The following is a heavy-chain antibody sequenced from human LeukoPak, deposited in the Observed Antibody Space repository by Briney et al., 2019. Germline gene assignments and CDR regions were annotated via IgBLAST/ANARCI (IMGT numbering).Heavy chain of an antibody. J-gene: IGHJ4*02. CDR3: AKDRSGYYLFDY. Sequence: GGSLRLSCAASGFTSRSYAMSWVRQAPGKGLEWVTAISGSSGSTYYADSVKGRFTISRDNSKNTLYLQMNSLRAEDTAVYYCAKDRSGYYLFDYWGQGTLVTVSS. CDR1: GFTSRSYA. D-gene: IGHD3-3*01. V-gene: IGHV3-23*01. CDR2: ISGSSGST.